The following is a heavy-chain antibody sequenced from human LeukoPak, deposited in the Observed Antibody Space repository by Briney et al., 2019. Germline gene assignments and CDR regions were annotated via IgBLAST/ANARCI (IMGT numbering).Heavy chain of an antibody. D-gene: IGHD3-10*01. J-gene: IGHJ4*02. V-gene: IGHV3-21*01. Sequence: GGSLRLSCAASGFTFSSYSMNWVRQAPGKGLEWVSSISSSSSYIYYADSVKGRFTISRDNAKNSLYLQMSSLRAEDTAVYYCARYYGSGSYYTDYWGQGTLVTVSS. CDR3: ARYYGSGSYYTDY. CDR1: GFTFSSYS. CDR2: ISSSSSYI.